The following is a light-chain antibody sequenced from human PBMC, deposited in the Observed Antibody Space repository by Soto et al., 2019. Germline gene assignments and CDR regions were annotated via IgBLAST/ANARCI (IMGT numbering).Light chain of an antibody. CDR1: NTDVGGYNY. V-gene: IGLV2-11*01. CDR2: DVS. Sequence: QSSLDQPRSVSGSPGQSVTISCTRNNTDVGGYNYVSWYQQHPGKVPKLMLYDVSKRPSGVPDRFSGSKSGNTASLTISGLQAEDEADYYCCSYAGRDTLYVFGSGTKVTVL. CDR3: CSYAGRDTLYV. J-gene: IGLJ1*01.